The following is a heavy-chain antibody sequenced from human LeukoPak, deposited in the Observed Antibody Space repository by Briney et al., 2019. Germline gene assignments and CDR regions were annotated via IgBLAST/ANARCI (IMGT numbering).Heavy chain of an antibody. CDR1: GGSISSGGYS. CDR3: ARVEMATNTPNFDY. J-gene: IGHJ4*02. D-gene: IGHD5-24*01. V-gene: IGHV4-30-2*01. CDR2: IYHSGST. Sequence: PSETLSLTCAVSGGSISSGGYSWSWIRQPPGKGLEWIGYIYHSGSTYYNPSLKSRVTISVDTSKNQFSLKLSPVTAADTAVYYCARVEMATNTPNFDYWGQGTLVTVSS.